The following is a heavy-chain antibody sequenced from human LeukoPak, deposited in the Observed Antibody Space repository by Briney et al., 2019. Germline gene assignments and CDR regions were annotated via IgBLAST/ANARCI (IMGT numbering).Heavy chain of an antibody. CDR2: ITSSGRYI. J-gene: IGHJ4*02. Sequence: GGSLRLSCAATGFTFSSYWMSWVRQAPGKGLEWVSSITSSGRYIYYADSVKGRFTISRDNAKNSLYLQMNSLRAEDTAVYYCARDWFAVVTPYYFDYWGQGTLVTVSS. D-gene: IGHD4-23*01. V-gene: IGHV3-21*01. CDR1: GFTFSSYW. CDR3: ARDWFAVVTPYYFDY.